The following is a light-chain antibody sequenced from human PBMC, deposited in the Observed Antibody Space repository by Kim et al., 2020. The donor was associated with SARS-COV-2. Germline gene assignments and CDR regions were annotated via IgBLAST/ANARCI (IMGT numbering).Light chain of an antibody. CDR1: SGSSARNY. CDR3: QSYDSSNHVV. CDR2: EDN. Sequence: KTVTMPCSGGSGSSARNYVQWYQQRPGSAPTTVIYEDNQRPSGVPDRFSGSIDSSSNSASLTISGLKTEDEADYYCQSYDSSNHVVFGGGTQLTVL. V-gene: IGLV6-57*02. J-gene: IGLJ2*01.